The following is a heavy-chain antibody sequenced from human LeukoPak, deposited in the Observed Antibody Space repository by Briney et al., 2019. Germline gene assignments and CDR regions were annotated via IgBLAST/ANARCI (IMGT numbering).Heavy chain of an antibody. CDR1: GGSISNYY. CDR2: IYYTGST. V-gene: IGHV4-59*01. D-gene: IGHD6-13*01. CDR3: ARNLIPEQLVVNF. J-gene: IGHJ4*02. Sequence: SETLSLTCTVSGGSISNYYWNWIRQPPGKGLEWIGYIYYTGSTNYNPSLKSRVTMSVDTSKNQFSLNLQSVTPEDTAVYYCARNLIPEQLVVNFWGQGTLVTVSS.